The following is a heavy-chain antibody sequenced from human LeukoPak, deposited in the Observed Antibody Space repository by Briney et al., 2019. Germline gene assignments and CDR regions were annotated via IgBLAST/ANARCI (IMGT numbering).Heavy chain of an antibody. CDR3: ARVGHREANY. CDR2: ISSSSSYI. Sequence: GGSLRLSCAAAGFTFSSYSMNWVRQAPGKGLEWVSSISSSSSYIYYADSVKGRFTISRDNAKNSLYLQMNSLRAEDTAVYYCARVGHREANYWGQGTLVTVSS. V-gene: IGHV3-21*01. CDR1: GFTFSSYS. D-gene: IGHD1-26*01. J-gene: IGHJ4*02.